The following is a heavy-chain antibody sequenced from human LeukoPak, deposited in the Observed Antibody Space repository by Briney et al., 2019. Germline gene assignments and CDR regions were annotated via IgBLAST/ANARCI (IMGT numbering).Heavy chain of an antibody. Sequence: GGSLRLSCAASGFTFSSYSMNWVRQAPGKGLEWVSSISSSSSYIYYADSVKGRFTISRDNAKNSLYLQMNSLRAEDTAVYYCARTIFGVVIYDHWGQGTLVTVSS. J-gene: IGHJ4*02. D-gene: IGHD3-3*01. V-gene: IGHV3-21*01. CDR3: ARTIFGVVIYDH. CDR1: GFTFSSYS. CDR2: ISSSSSYI.